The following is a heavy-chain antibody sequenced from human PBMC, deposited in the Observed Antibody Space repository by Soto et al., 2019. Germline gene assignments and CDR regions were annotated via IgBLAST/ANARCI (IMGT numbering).Heavy chain of an antibody. Sequence: SETLSLTCAVYGGSFSGYYWSWVRQPPGKGLEWIGEINHSGSTNYNPSLKSRVTISVDTSKNQFSLKLSSVTAADTAVYYCARGRRGYSYGYLGYFDYWGQGTLVTVSS. V-gene: IGHV4-34*01. CDR3: ARGRRGYSYGYLGYFDY. CDR1: GGSFSGYY. CDR2: INHSGST. D-gene: IGHD5-18*01. J-gene: IGHJ4*02.